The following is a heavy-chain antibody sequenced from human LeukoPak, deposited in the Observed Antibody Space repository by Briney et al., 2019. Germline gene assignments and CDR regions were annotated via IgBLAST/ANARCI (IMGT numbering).Heavy chain of an antibody. CDR1: GFTFSSYA. V-gene: IGHV3-23*01. D-gene: IGHD6-19*01. Sequence: PGGSLRLSCAASGFTFSSYAMNWVRQAPGKGLEWVSVISGSGGSTHYADSVKGRFTISRDNSKNTLYLQMNSLRAEDTAVYYCAKDTGQWPVRTFDYWGQGTLVTVSS. CDR2: ISGSGGST. CDR3: AKDTGQWPVRTFDY. J-gene: IGHJ4*02.